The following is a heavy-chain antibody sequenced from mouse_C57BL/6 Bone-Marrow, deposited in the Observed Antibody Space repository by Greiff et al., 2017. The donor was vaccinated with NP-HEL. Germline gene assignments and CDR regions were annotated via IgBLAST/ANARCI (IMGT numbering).Heavy chain of an antibody. D-gene: IGHD2-1*01. CDR1: GYAFSSYW. CDR3: SRSGYGNDDYVDY. J-gene: IGHJ2*01. Sequence: VQLQQSGAELVKPGASVKISCKASGYAFSSYWMNWVKQRPGKGLEWIGQIYPGDGDTNYNGKFKGKATLTADKSSSTAYMQLSSLTSEDSAVSFCSRSGYGNDDYVDYWGQGTTLTVSS. CDR2: IYPGDGDT. V-gene: IGHV1-80*01.